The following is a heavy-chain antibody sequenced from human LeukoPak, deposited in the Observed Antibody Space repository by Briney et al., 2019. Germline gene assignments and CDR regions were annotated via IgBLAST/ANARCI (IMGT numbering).Heavy chain of an antibody. V-gene: IGHV1-58*01. D-gene: IGHD6-19*01. CDR3: AAEGLGEQWLVTDY. CDR1: GFTFTSSA. CDR2: IVVGSGNT. Sequence: GASVKVSCKASGFTFTSSAVQWVRQARGQRLEWIGWIVVGSGNTNYAQKFQERVTITRDMSTSTAYMELSSLRSEDTAVYYCAAEGLGEQWLVTDYWGQGTLVTVSS. J-gene: IGHJ4*02.